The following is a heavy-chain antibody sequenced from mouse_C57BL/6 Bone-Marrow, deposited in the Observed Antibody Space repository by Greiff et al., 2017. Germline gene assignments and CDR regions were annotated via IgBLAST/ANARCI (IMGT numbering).Heavy chain of an antibody. J-gene: IGHJ2*01. CDR3: SSRDYYGSSFDY. CDR2: IYPGSGNT. V-gene: IGHV1-81*01. Sequence: QVQLKESGAELARPGASVKLSCKASGYTFTSYGITWVKQRTGQGLEWIGEIYPGSGNTYYNDNVKGKATLTADKSSSTAYMELRSLTSEDSAVYFWSSRDYYGSSFDYWGQGTTLTVSS. CDR1: GYTFTSYG. D-gene: IGHD1-1*01.